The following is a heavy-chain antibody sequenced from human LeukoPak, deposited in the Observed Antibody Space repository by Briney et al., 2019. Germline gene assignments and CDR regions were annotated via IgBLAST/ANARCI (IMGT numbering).Heavy chain of an antibody. CDR2: ISSSGNTI. Sequence: GGSLRLSCAASEFTLTSYELNWVRQAPGKGLEWVSYISSSGNTISYADSVKGRFTISRDNAKNSLYLQVISLRAEDTAVYYCARGPSIAARYDAFDIWGQGTMVTVSS. CDR3: ARGPSIAARYDAFDI. J-gene: IGHJ3*02. CDR1: EFTLTSYE. D-gene: IGHD6-6*01. V-gene: IGHV3-48*03.